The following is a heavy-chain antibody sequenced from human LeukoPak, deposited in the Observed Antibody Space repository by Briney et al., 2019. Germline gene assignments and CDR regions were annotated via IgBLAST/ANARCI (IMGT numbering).Heavy chain of an antibody. Sequence: GGSLRLSCAASGFTFRSYAISWVRQGPGKGLEWVSAMSGSGTNTFYADSVKGRFTISRDNSKDTLYLRMNSLRAEDTAVYYCAKKVEGTGWYDYVMDVWGQGTTVTVSS. D-gene: IGHD6-19*01. CDR3: AKKVEGTGWYDYVMDV. V-gene: IGHV3-23*01. J-gene: IGHJ6*02. CDR1: GFTFRSYA. CDR2: MSGSGTNT.